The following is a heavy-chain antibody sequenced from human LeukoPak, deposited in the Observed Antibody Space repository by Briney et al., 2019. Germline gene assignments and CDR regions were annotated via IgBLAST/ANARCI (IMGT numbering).Heavy chain of an antibody. V-gene: IGHV4-39*02. CDR2: NYYSGCT. CDR1: GGSISSSSYY. CDR3: ARTMVRGSFDY. D-gene: IGHD3-10*01. Sequence: SETLSLTCTVSGGSISSSSYYWGWIRQPPAKGLGGIGRNYYSGCTYYNPSLTSRVTISVATSKNHFSLKLSSVPAADTPVYYCARTMVRGSFDYWGQGTLVTVSS. J-gene: IGHJ4*02.